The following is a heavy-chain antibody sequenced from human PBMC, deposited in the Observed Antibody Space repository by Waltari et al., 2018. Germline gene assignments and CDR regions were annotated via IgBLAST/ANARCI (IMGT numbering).Heavy chain of an antibody. J-gene: IGHJ4*02. D-gene: IGHD4-17*01. CDR2: ISSSSSYI. CDR1: GFTFSSYS. V-gene: IGHV3-21*01. Sequence: EVQLVESGGGLVKPGGSLRLSCAASGFTFSSYSMNWVHQAPGKGLEWVSSISSSSSYIYYADSVKGRFTISRDNAKNSLYLQMNSLRAEDTAVYYCARGLDYGLFDYWGQGTLVTVSS. CDR3: ARGLDYGLFDY.